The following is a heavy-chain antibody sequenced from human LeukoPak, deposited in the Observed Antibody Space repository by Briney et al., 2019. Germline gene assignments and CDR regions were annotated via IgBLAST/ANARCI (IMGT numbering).Heavy chain of an antibody. Sequence: GESLKISCKGSGYSFTNYWIGWVRQMPGKGLEWMGITYPNDSDTRYSPSFQGLVTISVDKSISTAYLQWSSLKASGTAMYYCARHRGYNYGYSDYWGQGTLVTVSS. CDR1: GYSFTNYW. CDR3: ARHRGYNYGYSDY. V-gene: IGHV5-51*01. J-gene: IGHJ4*02. CDR2: TYPNDSDT. D-gene: IGHD5-18*01.